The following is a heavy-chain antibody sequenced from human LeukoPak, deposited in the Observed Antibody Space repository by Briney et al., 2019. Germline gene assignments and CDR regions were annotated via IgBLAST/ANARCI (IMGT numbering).Heavy chain of an antibody. CDR3: ARVYKGEWSAPFGY. Sequence: GGSLRLSCAASGFTFSSYAMRWVRQAPGKGLEYVSAISSNGGSTYYANSVKGRFTISRDNSKNTLYLQMGSLRAEDMAVYYCARVYKGEWSAPFGYWGQGTLVTVSS. J-gene: IGHJ4*02. CDR2: ISSNGGST. CDR1: GFTFSSYA. D-gene: IGHD3-16*01. V-gene: IGHV3-64*01.